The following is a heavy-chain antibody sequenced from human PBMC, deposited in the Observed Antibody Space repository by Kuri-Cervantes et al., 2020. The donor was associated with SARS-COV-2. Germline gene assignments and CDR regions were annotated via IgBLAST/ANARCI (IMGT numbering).Heavy chain of an antibody. D-gene: IGHD1-26*01. Sequence: GGSLRLSCAASGFTFSSYGMHWVRQAPCKGLEWVAVIWYDGSNKYYADSVKGQFTISRDNSKNTLYLQKNSLRAEDTAVSYCARDLAVGATSSEYFQHWGQGTLVTVSS. CDR1: GFTFSSYG. CDR3: ARDLAVGATSSEYFQH. V-gene: IGHV3-33*01. J-gene: IGHJ1*01. CDR2: IWYDGSNK.